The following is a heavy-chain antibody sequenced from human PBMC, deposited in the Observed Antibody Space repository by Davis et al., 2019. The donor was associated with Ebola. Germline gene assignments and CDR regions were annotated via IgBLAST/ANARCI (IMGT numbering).Heavy chain of an antibody. V-gene: IGHV3-30*19. Sequence: PGGSLRLSCAASGFTFTSYDMHWVRQAPGKGLEWVAVISYDGSNKYYADSVKGRFTISRDNSKNTLYLQMNSLRAEDTAVYYCARGGSYYDSSGYYSGAFDIWGQGTMVTVSS. J-gene: IGHJ3*02. CDR1: GFTFTSYD. D-gene: IGHD3-22*01. CDR3: ARGGSYYDSSGYYSGAFDI. CDR2: ISYDGSNK.